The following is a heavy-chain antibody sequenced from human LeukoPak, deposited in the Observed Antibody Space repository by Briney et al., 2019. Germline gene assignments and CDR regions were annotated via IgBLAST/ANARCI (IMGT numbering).Heavy chain of an antibody. CDR2: INTNTGNP. Sequence: ASVKVSCKASGYTFTKYAMSWVRQAPGQGLEWMGWINTNTGNPTYAQGFTGRFVFSLDTSVSTAYLQISSLKAEDTAVYYCAGGHYGPFDYWGQGTLVTVSS. J-gene: IGHJ4*02. D-gene: IGHD4-17*01. CDR1: GYTFTKYA. CDR3: AGGHYGPFDY. V-gene: IGHV7-4-1*02.